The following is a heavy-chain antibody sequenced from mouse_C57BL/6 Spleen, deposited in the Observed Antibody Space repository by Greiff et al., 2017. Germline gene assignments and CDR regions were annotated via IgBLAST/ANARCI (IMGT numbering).Heavy chain of an antibody. CDR1: GYAFRSSW. D-gene: IGHD2-5*01. V-gene: IGHV1-82*01. CDR3: AREEYSNIAY. CDR2: IYPGDGDT. J-gene: IGHJ3*01. Sequence: QVQLQQSGPELVKPGASVKISCKASGYAFRSSWMNWVKQRPGKGLEWIGRIYPGDGDTNYNGKFKGKATLTADKSSSTAYMQLSSLTSEDSAVYFCAREEYSNIAYWGQGTLVTVSA.